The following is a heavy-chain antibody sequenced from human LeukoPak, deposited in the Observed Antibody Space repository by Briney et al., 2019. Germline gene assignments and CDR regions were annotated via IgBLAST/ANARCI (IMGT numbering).Heavy chain of an antibody. J-gene: IGHJ5*02. CDR1: GGTFSSYA. CDR2: IIPILGIA. Sequence: SVKVSCKASGGTFSSYAISWVRQAPGQGLEWMGRIIPILGIANYAQKFQGRVTITADKSTSTAYMELSSLRSEDTAVYYCARVDGYYLFDPWGQGTLVTVSS. CDR3: ARVDGYYLFDP. D-gene: IGHD5-24*01. V-gene: IGHV1-69*04.